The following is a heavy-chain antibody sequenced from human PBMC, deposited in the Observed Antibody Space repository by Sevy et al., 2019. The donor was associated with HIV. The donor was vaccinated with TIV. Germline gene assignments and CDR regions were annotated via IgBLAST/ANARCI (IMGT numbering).Heavy chain of an antibody. CDR3: ARCITIFGVVNQYGMDV. Sequence: GGSLRLSCAASGFTFSSFNMNWVRQAPGKGLEWVSSISSTSGYIFYADSVKGRFTISRDNAKNSLYLQMNSLRAEDTAVYYCARCITIFGVVNQYGMDVWGQGTTVTVSS. CDR2: ISSTSGYI. D-gene: IGHD3-3*01. V-gene: IGHV3-21*04. CDR1: GFTFSSFN. J-gene: IGHJ6*02.